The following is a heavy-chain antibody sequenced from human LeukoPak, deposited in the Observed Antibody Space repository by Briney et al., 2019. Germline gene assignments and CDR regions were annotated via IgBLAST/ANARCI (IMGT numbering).Heavy chain of an antibody. J-gene: IGHJ1*01. CDR2: ISYDGSNK. CDR3: APRED. D-gene: IGHD1-26*01. Sequence: GGSLRLSCAASGFTFRSHAMHWVRQAPGKGLQWVAVISYDGSNKFYADSVKGRFTISRDNSKNTLYLQMNSLRPEDTAVYYCAPREDWGQGTLVTVSS. V-gene: IGHV3-30-3*01. CDR1: GFTFRSHA.